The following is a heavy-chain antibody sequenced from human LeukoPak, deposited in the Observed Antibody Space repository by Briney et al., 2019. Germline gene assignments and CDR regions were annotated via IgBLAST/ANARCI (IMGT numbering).Heavy chain of an antibody. V-gene: IGHV3-21*01. CDR2: ISGSNSYI. CDR1: GFTFSSYS. Sequence: GGSLRLSCAASGFTFSSYSMNWVRQAPGKGLEWVSSISGSNSYIYYADSMKGRFTTSRDNAKNSLYLQMDSLRAEDTAVYYCGRGENYDFWTTYYTWGHYYYYYMDVWGQGTTVTVSS. J-gene: IGHJ6*03. CDR3: GRGENYDFWTTYYTWGHYYYYYMDV. D-gene: IGHD3-3*01.